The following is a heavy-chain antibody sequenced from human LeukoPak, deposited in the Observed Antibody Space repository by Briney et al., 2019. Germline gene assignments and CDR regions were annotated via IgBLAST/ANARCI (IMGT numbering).Heavy chain of an antibody. D-gene: IGHD6-19*01. V-gene: IGHV1-58*02. CDR3: ARVMYSSGWYGGKIFDY. J-gene: IGHJ4*02. Sequence: SVKVSCKASGFTFISSTIQWVRQARGQRLEWIGWIVVGSGNTNYAQKFQERVTITRDTSTTTAYMELSSLRSEDTAVYYCARVMYSSGWYGGKIFDYWGQGTLVTVSS. CDR2: IVVGSGNT. CDR1: GFTFISST.